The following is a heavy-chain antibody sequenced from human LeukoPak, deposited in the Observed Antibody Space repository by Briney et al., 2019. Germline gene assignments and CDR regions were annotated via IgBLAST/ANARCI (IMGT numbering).Heavy chain of an antibody. CDR1: GDSISSGRYY. CDR3: ARAVTTRYCTNGVCSRLDY. Sequence: PSETLSLTCTVSGDSISSGRYYWSWIRQPAGKGLEWIGRIYTSGSTNYNPSLESRVTMSVDTSKNQFSLKLSSVTAADTAVYYCARAVTTRYCTNGVCSRLDYWGQGTLFTVSS. CDR2: IYTSGST. D-gene: IGHD2-8*01. V-gene: IGHV4-61*02. J-gene: IGHJ4*02.